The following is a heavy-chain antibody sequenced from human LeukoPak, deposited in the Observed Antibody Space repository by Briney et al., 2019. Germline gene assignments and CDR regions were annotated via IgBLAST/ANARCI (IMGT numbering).Heavy chain of an antibody. J-gene: IGHJ4*02. CDR2: INWNGGST. CDR3: AREGIAVAEKSYFDY. CDR1: GFTVSSNY. Sequence: GGSLRLSCAASGFTVSSNYMSWVRQAPGKGLEWVSGINWNGGSTGYADSVKGRFTISRDNAKNSLYLQMNSLRAEDTALYYCAREGIAVAEKSYFDYWGQGTLVTVSS. D-gene: IGHD6-19*01. V-gene: IGHV3-20*04.